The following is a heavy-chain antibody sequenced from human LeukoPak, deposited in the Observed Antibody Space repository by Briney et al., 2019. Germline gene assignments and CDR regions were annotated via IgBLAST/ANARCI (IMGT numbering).Heavy chain of an antibody. CDR3: AKDRGGYSYGLDS. V-gene: IGHV3-9*01. Sequence: GRSLRLSCAASGFTFDDYAMHWVRQAPGKGLEWVSGISWNSGSIGYADSVKGRFTISRDNAKNSLYLQMNSLGAEDTALYYCAKDRGGYSYGLDSWGQGTLVTVSS. D-gene: IGHD5-18*01. CDR2: ISWNSGSI. J-gene: IGHJ4*02. CDR1: GFTFDDYA.